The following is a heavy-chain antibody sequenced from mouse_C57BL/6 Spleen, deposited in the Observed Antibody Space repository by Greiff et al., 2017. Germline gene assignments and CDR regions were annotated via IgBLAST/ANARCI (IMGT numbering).Heavy chain of an antibody. V-gene: IGHV1-7*01. D-gene: IGHD2-1*01. CDR2: INPSSGYT. CDR1: GYTFTSYW. J-gene: IGHJ1*03. CDR3: AKDGNYGYFDV. Sequence: VQLQQSGAELAKPGASVKLSCKASGYTFTSYWMHWVKQRPGQGLEWIGYINPSSGYTKSNQKFKDKAKLTADKSSSTAYMQLSSLTYEDSAVYYCAKDGNYGYFDVWGTGTTVTVSS.